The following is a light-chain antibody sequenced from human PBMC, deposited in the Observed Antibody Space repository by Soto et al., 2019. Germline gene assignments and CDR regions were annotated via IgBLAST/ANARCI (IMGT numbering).Light chain of an antibody. V-gene: IGKV3-11*01. CDR1: QSVSSF. CDR3: QNRSNWPIT. J-gene: IGKJ4*01. CDR2: DAS. Sequence: EIVLTQSPATLSLSPGERATLSCRASQSVSSFLAWYQQKPGQAPRLLIYDASNRATGIPARFSGSGSGTDFTLTISSLEPEDFAVYYCQNRSNWPITFGGGTKV.